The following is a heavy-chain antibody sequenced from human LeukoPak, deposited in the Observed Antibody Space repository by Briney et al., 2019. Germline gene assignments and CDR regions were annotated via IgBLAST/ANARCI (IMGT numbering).Heavy chain of an antibody. V-gene: IGHV4-34*01. Sequence: SETLSLTCAVYGGSFSGYYWSWIRQPPGKGLEWIGEINHSGSTNYNPSLKSRVTISVDTSKNQFSLKLSSVTAADTAVYYCAGARGGLDSSPIYWGQGTLVTVSS. CDR2: INHSGST. J-gene: IGHJ4*02. CDR3: AGARGGLDSSPIY. D-gene: IGHD3-22*01. CDR1: GGSFSGYY.